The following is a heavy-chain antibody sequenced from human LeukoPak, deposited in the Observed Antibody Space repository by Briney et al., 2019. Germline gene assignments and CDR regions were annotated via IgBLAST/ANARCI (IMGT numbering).Heavy chain of an antibody. CDR2: KKQDGSAK. CDR3: ARVRSVGGNPHAFNI. Sequence: GGSLRLSCAASGFTFSSYWMSWVRQAPGKGLEWVANKKQDGSAKYYVDSVKGRFTISRDNAKNSLYLQMNSLRVEDTALYYCARVRSVGGNPHAFNIWGQGTMVTVSS. J-gene: IGHJ3*02. D-gene: IGHD4-23*01. V-gene: IGHV3-7*01. CDR1: GFTFSSYW.